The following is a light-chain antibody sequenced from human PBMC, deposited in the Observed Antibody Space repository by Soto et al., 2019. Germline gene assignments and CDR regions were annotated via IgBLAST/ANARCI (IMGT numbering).Light chain of an antibody. CDR2: AAS. CDR3: QQLWTYPLT. V-gene: IGKV1-9*01. CDR1: QDVSRS. J-gene: IGKJ4*01. Sequence: DTPLTQSPSSLSASVGDRVTIACRASQDVSRSVGWYQQKPGTAPKLLISAASTLNSGVPSRFSGSGSGTDFTLTISSLHPEDFATYYCQQLWTYPLTFGGGSKVEI.